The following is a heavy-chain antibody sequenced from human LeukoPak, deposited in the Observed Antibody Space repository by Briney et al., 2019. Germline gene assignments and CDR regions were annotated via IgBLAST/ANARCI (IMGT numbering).Heavy chain of an antibody. CDR1: GFTFSTYA. J-gene: IGHJ4*02. CDR2: ISGSGAST. D-gene: IGHD5-12*01. Sequence: GGSLRLSCAASGFTFSTYAMSWVRQAPGKGPQWVSSISGSGASTYYADSVKGRFTISRDNSKNTPYLQMSSLRAEDTAAYYCAKAISEYGGYDHYFDSWGQGTLVTVSS. CDR3: AKAISEYGGYDHYFDS. V-gene: IGHV3-23*01.